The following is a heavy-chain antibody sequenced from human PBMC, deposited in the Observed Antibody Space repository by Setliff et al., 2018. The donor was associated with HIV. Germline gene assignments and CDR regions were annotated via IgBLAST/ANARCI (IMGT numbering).Heavy chain of an antibody. CDR1: GGSISSSPYY. Sequence: SETLSLTCTVSGGSISSSPYYWGWIRQPPGKGLEWIGSIYYSGSTFYNPSLKSRVSISVDTSKNQFSLKVSSVTAADTAVYYCARERSLITNRRYFDSWGQGTLVTVSS. J-gene: IGHJ4*02. D-gene: IGHD3-16*01. V-gene: IGHV4-39*07. CDR3: ARERSLITNRRYFDS. CDR2: IYYSGST.